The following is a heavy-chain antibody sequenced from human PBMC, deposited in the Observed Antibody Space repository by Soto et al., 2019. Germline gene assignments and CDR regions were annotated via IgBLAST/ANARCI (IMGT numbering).Heavy chain of an antibody. CDR3: ARWISGTVSEWFDP. D-gene: IGHD1-26*01. J-gene: IGHJ5*02. V-gene: IGHV1-18*04. CDR2: ISADNGKT. CDR1: GYTFTRYG. Sequence: QVQLVQSGAEVKKPGASVKVSCKTSGYTFTRYGISWVRQAPGQGLEWMGWISADNGKTKYEQKIQGRVTMTTDTSTSTAYMELRSLRSDDTAVYYCARWISGTVSEWFDPWGQGTLVTVSS.